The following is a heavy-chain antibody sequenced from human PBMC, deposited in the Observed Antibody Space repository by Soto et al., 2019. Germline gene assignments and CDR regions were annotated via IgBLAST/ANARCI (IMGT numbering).Heavy chain of an antibody. V-gene: IGHV3-21*01. CDR2: ISSSSSYI. J-gene: IGHJ4*02. D-gene: IGHD5-18*01. CDR3: ARGKRYSYGPDY. Sequence: GGSLRLSCAASGFTFSSYSMNWVRQAPGKGLEWVSSISSSSSYIYYADSVKGRFTISRDNAKNSLYLQMNSLRAEDTAVYYCARGKRYSYGPDYWGQGTLVTVSS. CDR1: GFTFSSYS.